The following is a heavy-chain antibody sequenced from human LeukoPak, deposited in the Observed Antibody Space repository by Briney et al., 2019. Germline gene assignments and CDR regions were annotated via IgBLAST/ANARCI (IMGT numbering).Heavy chain of an antibody. V-gene: IGHV1-18*01. CDR3: ARDLTLYGDYVNWFDL. CDR2: ISAYNGNT. Sequence: ASVKVSCKASGYTFTSYGISWVRQAPGQGLEWMGWISAYNGNTNYAQKLQGRVTMTTDTSTSTAYMELRSLRSDDTAVYYCARDLTLYGDYVNWFDLWGQGTLVTVSS. D-gene: IGHD4-17*01. J-gene: IGHJ5*02. CDR1: GYTFTSYG.